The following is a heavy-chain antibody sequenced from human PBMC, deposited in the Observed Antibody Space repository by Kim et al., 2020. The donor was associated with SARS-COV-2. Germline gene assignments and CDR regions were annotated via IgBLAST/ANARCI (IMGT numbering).Heavy chain of an antibody. CDR2: IYTSGST. J-gene: IGHJ6*02. V-gene: IGHV4-61*02. D-gene: IGHD3-22*01. CDR1: GGSISSGSYY. Sequence: SETLSLTCTVSGGSISSGSYYWSWIRQPAGKGLEWIGRIYTSGSTNYNPPLKSRVTISVDTSKNQFSLKLSSVTAADTAVYYCARDEVITVGKTNYYYGMDVWGQGTTVTVSS. CDR3: ARDEVITVGKTNYYYGMDV.